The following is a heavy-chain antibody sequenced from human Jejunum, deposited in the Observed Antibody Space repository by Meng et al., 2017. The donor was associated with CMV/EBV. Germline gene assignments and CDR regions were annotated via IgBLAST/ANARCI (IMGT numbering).Heavy chain of an antibody. CDR3: AKFSATGAYYYGMDV. CDR1: GASISRYY. V-gene: IGHV4-59*01. D-gene: IGHD1-1*01. CDR2: IYSSGSP. Sequence: GASISRYYWTWIRQTPGKGLEWIGCIYSSGSPNYNPSLESRITISVDTSKNQFSLRVYSVTAADTAVYYCAKFSATGAYYYGMDVWGQGTTVTVSS. J-gene: IGHJ6*02.